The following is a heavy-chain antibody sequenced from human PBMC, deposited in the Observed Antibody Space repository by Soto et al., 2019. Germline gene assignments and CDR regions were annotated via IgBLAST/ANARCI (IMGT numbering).Heavy chain of an antibody. CDR3: ARDQAVAGYYYGMDV. J-gene: IGHJ6*02. V-gene: IGHV4-30-4*01. CDR2: IYYSGST. CDR1: GGSISSGDYY. Sequence: PSETLSLTCTVSGGSISSGDYYWSWIRQPPGKGLEWIGYIYYSGSTYYNPSLKSRVTISVDTSKNQFSLKLSSVTAADTAVYYCARDQAVAGYYYGMDVWGQGTTVTVSS.